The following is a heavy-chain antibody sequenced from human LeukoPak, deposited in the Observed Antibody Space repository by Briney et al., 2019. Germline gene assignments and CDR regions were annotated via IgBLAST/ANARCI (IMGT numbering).Heavy chain of an antibody. Sequence: TGGSLRLSCAASGFTFSNYAIHWVRQAPGKGLQFVSSINSNGQKTYYADSVKGRFTISRDYTKNTVFLQKGSLGADDMAVYYCARARRDGSNSYYFDYCGRGTLVSVSS. J-gene: IGHJ4*02. D-gene: IGHD5-24*01. V-gene: IGHV3-64*02. CDR3: ARARRDGSNSYYFDY. CDR2: INSNGQKT. CDR1: GFTFSNYA.